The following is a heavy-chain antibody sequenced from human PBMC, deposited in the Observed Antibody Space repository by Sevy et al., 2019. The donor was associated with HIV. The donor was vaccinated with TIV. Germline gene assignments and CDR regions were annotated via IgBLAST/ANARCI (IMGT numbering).Heavy chain of an antibody. Sequence: ASVKVSCKASGYTFTSYGISWVRQAPGQGLEWMGWISAYNGNTNYAQKLQGRVTMTTDTSTNTAYMELRSLRSDDTAVYYCARWMRLLWERAVYGMDVWGQGTTVTVSS. CDR1: GYTFTSYG. J-gene: IGHJ6*02. CDR3: ARWMRLLWERAVYGMDV. CDR2: ISAYNGNT. V-gene: IGHV1-18*01. D-gene: IGHD1-1*01.